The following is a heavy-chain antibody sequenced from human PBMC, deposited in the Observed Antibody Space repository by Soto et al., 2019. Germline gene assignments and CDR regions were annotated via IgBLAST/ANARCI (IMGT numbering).Heavy chain of an antibody. CDR2: ISSSSSYT. CDR3: ARGNLGAYSSSWYWFHP. J-gene: IGHJ5*02. Sequence: NPGGSLRLSCATSGFTFSDYYMSWIRQAPGKGLEWVSYISSSSSYTNYADSVKGRSTISRDNAKNSLYLQMNSLRAEDTAVYYCARGNLGAYSSSWYWFHPCGQGTLVTVYS. D-gene: IGHD6-13*01. CDR1: GFTFSDYY. V-gene: IGHV3-11*06.